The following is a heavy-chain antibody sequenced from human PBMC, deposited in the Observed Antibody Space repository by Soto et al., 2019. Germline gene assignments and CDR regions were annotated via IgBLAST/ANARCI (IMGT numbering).Heavy chain of an antibody. V-gene: IGHV4-39*01. CDR3: ARQRTTVVTQAYFDH. Sequence: KTSETLSLTCIVSCESIISSSYYWGWIRQPPGKGLEWIGSIYYSGRTYYNPSFKSRVTISIDTSKNQFSLKLSSVTATDTAVYYCARQRTTVVTQAYFDHWGQGALVTVSS. J-gene: IGHJ4*02. CDR1: CESIISSSYY. D-gene: IGHD2-21*02. CDR2: IYYSGRT.